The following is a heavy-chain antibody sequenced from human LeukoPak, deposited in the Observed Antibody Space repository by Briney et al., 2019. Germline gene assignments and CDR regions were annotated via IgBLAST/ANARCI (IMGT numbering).Heavy chain of an antibody. CDR1: GYSISSGYY. V-gene: IGHV4-38-2*01. Sequence: SETLSLTCGVSGYSISSGYYWGWIRQPPGKGLEWIGSIYHSGSTYYSPSLKSRVTISVDTSKNQFSLKLSSVTAAGTAMYYCARRRNWNDGGAFDIWGQGTVVTVSS. D-gene: IGHD1-1*01. CDR3: ARRRNWNDGGAFDI. CDR2: IYHSGST. J-gene: IGHJ3*02.